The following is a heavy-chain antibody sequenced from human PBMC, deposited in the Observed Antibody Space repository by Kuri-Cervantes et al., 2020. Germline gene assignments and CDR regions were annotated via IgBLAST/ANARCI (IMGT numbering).Heavy chain of an antibody. V-gene: IGHV4-38-2*02. J-gene: IGHJ6*03. D-gene: IGHD4-17*01. CDR3: AREHFTTTVTTSYYYYMVV. CDR2: IYHSGSA. CDR1: GYSISSGYY. Sequence: GSLRLSCTVSGYSISSGYYWGWIRQPPGKGLEWIGNIYHSGSAYYNPSLKSRVTISVDTSKNQFSLKLSSVTAADTAVYYCAREHFTTTVTTSYYYYMVVWGKGTTVTVSS.